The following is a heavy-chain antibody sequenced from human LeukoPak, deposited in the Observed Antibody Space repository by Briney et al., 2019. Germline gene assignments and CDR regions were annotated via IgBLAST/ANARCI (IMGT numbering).Heavy chain of an antibody. CDR1: GFTFSSYE. V-gene: IGHV3-48*03. D-gene: IGHD3-22*01. J-gene: IGHJ3*02. CDR3: ARGGGDYYDSSGYEYI. CDR2: ISRGGTTI. Sequence: PGGSLRLSCAASGFTFSSYEINWVRQAPGKGLEWVSYISRGGTTIYYADFVKGRFTISRDNAKNSLYLQMNSLRAEDTAVYYCARGGGDYYDSSGYEYIRGQGTMVTVSS.